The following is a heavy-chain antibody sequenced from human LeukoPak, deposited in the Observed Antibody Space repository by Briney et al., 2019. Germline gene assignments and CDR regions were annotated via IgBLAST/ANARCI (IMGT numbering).Heavy chain of an antibody. D-gene: IGHD6-19*01. V-gene: IGHV3-7*01. CDR1: GFTFSSYA. CDR3: ASGYNSGWYSYRWFDP. CDR2: IKQDENEK. J-gene: IGHJ5*02. Sequence: GGSLRLSCAASGFTFSSYAMIWVRQAPGKGLEWVASIKQDENEKYYVDSVKGRFTISRDNANNSLYLHMDSLRAEDTAVYYCASGYNSGWYSYRWFDPWGQGTLVTVSS.